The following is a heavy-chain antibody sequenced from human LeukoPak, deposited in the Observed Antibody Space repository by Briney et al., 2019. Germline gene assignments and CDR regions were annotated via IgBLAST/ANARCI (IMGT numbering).Heavy chain of an antibody. CDR3: ARDSPLGSYGYFPLNY. D-gene: IGHD5-18*01. CDR2: ISAYNGNT. CDR1: GYTFTSYG. J-gene: IGHJ4*02. Sequence: GASLKVSCKASGYTFTSYGISWVRQAPGQGLEWMGWISAYNGNTNYAQKLQGRVTMTTDTSTSTAYMELRSLRSDDTAVYYCARDSPLGSYGYFPLNYWGQGTLVTVSS. V-gene: IGHV1-18*01.